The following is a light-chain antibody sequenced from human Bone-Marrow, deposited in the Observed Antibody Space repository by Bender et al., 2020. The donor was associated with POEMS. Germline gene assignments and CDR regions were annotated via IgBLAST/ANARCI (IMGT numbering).Light chain of an antibody. CDR3: HVWDNYSVI. V-gene: IGLV3-21*02. CDR2: DNV. J-gene: IGLJ2*01. CDR1: NIGGYS. Sequence: SYVLTQPPSVSVAPGQTARITCEGNNIGGYSVNWYQQKPGQAPVLVVYDNVDRPSGIPERFSGSNSGNPATLIISRVEAGDEADYYCHVWDNYSVIFGGGTKLTVL.